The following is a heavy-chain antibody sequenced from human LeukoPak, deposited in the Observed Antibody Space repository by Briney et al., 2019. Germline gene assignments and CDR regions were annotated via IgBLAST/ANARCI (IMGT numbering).Heavy chain of an antibody. V-gene: IGHV3-7*01. CDR2: INQDGSEK. CDR3: ARAQTYYFDY. Sequence: GGSLRLSRAASGFTFGTYWMTWVRQAPGKGLEWVANINQDGSEKYYVDSAKGRFTISRDNAKNSLYLQMNSLRAEDTAVYYCARAQTYYFDYWGQGTLVTVSS. J-gene: IGHJ4*02. CDR1: GFTFGTYW.